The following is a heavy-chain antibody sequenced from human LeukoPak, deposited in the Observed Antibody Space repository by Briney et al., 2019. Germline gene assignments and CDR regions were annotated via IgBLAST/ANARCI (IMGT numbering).Heavy chain of an antibody. Sequence: PGGSLRLSCAASGFTISSYGMHWVRQAPGKGLEWVAFIRYDGSNKYYADSVKGRFTISRDNSKNTLYLQMNSPRAEDTAVYYCAKDQNYYDSSGYSYAFDIWGQGTMVTVSS. V-gene: IGHV3-30*02. D-gene: IGHD3-22*01. CDR1: GFTISSYG. J-gene: IGHJ3*02. CDR2: IRYDGSNK. CDR3: AKDQNYYDSSGYSYAFDI.